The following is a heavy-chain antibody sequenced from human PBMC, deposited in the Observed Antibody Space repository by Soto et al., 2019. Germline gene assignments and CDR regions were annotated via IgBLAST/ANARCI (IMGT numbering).Heavy chain of an antibody. V-gene: IGHV1-18*01. CDR1: GYTFTSYG. CDR2: ISAYNGNT. J-gene: IGHJ5*02. CDR3: ARLGRSQWLGNWFDP. D-gene: IGHD6-19*01. Sequence: QVQLVQSGAEVKKPGASVKVSCKASGYTFTSYGISWVRQAPGQGLEWMGWISAYNGNTNYAQKPQGRVTMTTDTSTSTAYMDLRSLRSDDTAVYYCARLGRSQWLGNWFDPWGQGTLVTVSS.